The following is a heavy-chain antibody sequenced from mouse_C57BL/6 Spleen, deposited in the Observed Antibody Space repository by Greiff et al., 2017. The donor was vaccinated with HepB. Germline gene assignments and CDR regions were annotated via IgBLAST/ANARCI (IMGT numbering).Heavy chain of an antibody. CDR1: GYTFTSYW. J-gene: IGHJ2*01. CDR2: IDPSDSYT. Sequence: QVQLQQPGAELVKPGASVKLSCKASGYTFTSYWMQWVKQRPGQGLEWIGEIDPSDSYTNYNQKFKGKATLTVDTSSSTAYMPLSSLTSEASAVYYCARRYYYGSSPYYFDYWGQGTTLTVSS. CDR3: ARRYYYGSSPYYFDY. V-gene: IGHV1-50*01. D-gene: IGHD1-1*01.